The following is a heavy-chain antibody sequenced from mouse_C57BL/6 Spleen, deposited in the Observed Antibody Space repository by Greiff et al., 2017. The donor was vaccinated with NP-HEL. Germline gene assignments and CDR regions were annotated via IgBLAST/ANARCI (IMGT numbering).Heavy chain of an antibody. CDR3: ARTLTGYYAMDY. J-gene: IGHJ4*01. CDR1: GYTFTSYW. CDR2: IDPSDSYT. Sequence: VQLQQPGAELVMPGASVKLSCKASGYTFTSYWMHWVKQRPGQGLEWIGEIDPSDSYTNYTQKFKGKSTLTVDKSSSTAYMQLSSLTSEDSAVYYCARTLTGYYAMDYWGQGTSVTVSS. D-gene: IGHD4-1*01. V-gene: IGHV1-69*01.